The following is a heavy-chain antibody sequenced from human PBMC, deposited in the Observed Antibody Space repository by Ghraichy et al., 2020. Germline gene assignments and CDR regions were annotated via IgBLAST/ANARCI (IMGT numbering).Heavy chain of an antibody. J-gene: IGHJ2*01. CDR2: IYTSGST. CDR1: GGSISSYY. CDR3: ARFSRRVQDWYFDL. V-gene: IGHV4-4*07. D-gene: IGHD6-6*01. Sequence: SETLSLTCTVSGGSISSYYWSWIRQPAGKGLEWIGRIYTSGSTNYNPSLKSRVTMSVDTSKNQFSLKLSSVTAADTAVYYCARFSRRVQDWYFDLWGRGTLVTVSS.